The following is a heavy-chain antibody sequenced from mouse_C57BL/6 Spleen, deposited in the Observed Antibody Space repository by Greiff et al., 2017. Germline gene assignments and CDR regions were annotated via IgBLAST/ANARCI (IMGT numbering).Heavy chain of an antibody. J-gene: IGHJ3*01. CDR1: GYTFTSYN. CDR2: IYTGNGDT. Sequence: LQESGAELVRPGASVKMSCKASGYTFTSYNMHWVKQTPRQGLEWIGAIYTGNGDTSYNQKFKGKATLTVDKSSSTANMQLSSLTSEDSAVDCCARGGYYRSEDVFAYWGQGTLVTVSA. V-gene: IGHV1-12*01. CDR3: ARGGYYRSEDVFAY. D-gene: IGHD1-1*01.